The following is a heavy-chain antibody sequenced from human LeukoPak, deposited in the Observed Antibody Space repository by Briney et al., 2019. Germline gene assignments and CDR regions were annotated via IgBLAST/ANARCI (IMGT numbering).Heavy chain of an antibody. V-gene: IGHV3-30*04. CDR3: ATYRRGYHDSSESYYFDY. Sequence: GGFLRLSCVASGFSFSDSVIHWVRQAPGKGLEWVAVISHDVKTTYYADSVKGRFTISRDNSKNTLYLQMNGLRAEDTGVYYCATYRRGYHDSSESYYFDYWGQGTLVTVSS. J-gene: IGHJ4*02. D-gene: IGHD3-22*01. CDR2: ISHDVKTT. CDR1: GFSFSDSV.